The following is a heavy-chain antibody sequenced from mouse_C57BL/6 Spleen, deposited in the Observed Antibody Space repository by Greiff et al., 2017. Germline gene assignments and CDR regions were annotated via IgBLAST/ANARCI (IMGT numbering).Heavy chain of an antibody. J-gene: IGHJ2*01. D-gene: IGHD2-3*01. CDR3: ARGVPNCDGYYLYYFGY. CDR2: ILPGSGST. CDR1: GYTFTGYW. Sequence: VQLQQSGAELMKPGASVKLSCKATGYTFTGYWIEWVKQRPGHGLEWIGEILPGSGSTNYNEKFKGKATFTADTSSNTAYMQLSLLTTEDSAIYYCARGVPNCDGYYLYYFGYWGQGTTLTVAS. V-gene: IGHV1-9*01.